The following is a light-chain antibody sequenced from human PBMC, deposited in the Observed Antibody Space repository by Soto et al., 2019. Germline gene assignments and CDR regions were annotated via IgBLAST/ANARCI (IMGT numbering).Light chain of an antibody. CDR1: QSVSNN. Sequence: EIVMTQSPATLSVSPGERATLSCRASQSVSNNLAWYQPRPGQAPSVLIYGASTRATGIPARVSGSGSGTEFTLTISSLQSEDFAVYLCQQYNDWPLTFGQGTRLEIK. J-gene: IGKJ5*01. V-gene: IGKV3-15*01. CDR2: GAS. CDR3: QQYNDWPLT.